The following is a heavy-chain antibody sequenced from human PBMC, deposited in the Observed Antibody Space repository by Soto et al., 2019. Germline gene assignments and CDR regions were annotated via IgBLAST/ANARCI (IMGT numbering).Heavy chain of an antibody. CDR1: GFTFRSSP. CDR2: IRNDGGSM. CDR3: VRDQYPMSDFWSAFSSD. J-gene: IGHJ4*02. Sequence: EVQLVQSGGGLVQPGGSLRLSCAASGFTFRSSPMSWVRQVPGKGLEWISAIRNDGGSMYYVESVKGRFSISRDNSKSTSSLRMKTLRAEDTGIYYCVRDQYPMSDFWSAFSSDWGQGVQVIVSA. V-gene: IGHV3-23*04. D-gene: IGHD3-3*01.